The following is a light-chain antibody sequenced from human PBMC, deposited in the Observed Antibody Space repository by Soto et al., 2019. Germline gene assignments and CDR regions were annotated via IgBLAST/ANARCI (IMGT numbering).Light chain of an antibody. Sequence: QSVLTQSSSASASLGSSVKLTCTLSSGHSSHIIAWHQQQPGKAPRYLMKVEGSGSFNKGSGVPDRFSGYRSGADRYLTISTLQFEEEADYYCETWDSNTWVFGGGTKLTVL. CDR1: SGHSSHI. V-gene: IGLV4-60*02. J-gene: IGLJ3*02. CDR3: ETWDSNTWV. CDR2: VEGSGSF.